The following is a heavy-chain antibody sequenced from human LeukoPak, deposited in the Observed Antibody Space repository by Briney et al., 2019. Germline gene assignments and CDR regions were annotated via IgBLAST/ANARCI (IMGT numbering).Heavy chain of an antibody. CDR3: AKSGRVYSGYASYYYYGMDV. CDR2: ISYDGSNK. J-gene: IGHJ6*02. Sequence: PGGSLRLSCAAYGFTFSSYGMHWVRQAPGKGLEWVAVISYDGSNKYYADSVKGRFTISRDNSKNTLYLQMNSLRAEDTAVYYCAKSGRVYSGYASYYYYGMDVWGQGTTVTVSS. CDR1: GFTFSSYG. V-gene: IGHV3-30*18. D-gene: IGHD5-12*01.